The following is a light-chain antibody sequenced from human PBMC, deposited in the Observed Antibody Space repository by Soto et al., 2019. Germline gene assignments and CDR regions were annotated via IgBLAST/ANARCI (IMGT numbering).Light chain of an antibody. V-gene: IGLV2-8*01. J-gene: IGLJ1*01. CDR2: EVS. CDR3: ASEAVTDV. CDR1: SSDVGAYDY. Sequence: QSDLTQPPSASGSPGQSVTISCTGTSSDVGAYDYVSWYQQHPGKAPKLIIYEVSKRPSGVPDRFSGSKSGNTASLTVSGLRAEDEADYYCASEAVTDVFGTGTKVTVL.